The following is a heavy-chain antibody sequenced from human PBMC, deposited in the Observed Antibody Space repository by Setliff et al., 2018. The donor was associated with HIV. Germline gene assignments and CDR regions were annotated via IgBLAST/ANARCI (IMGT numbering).Heavy chain of an antibody. V-gene: IGHV3-30*02. CDR3: AKDSSPSWSPLDY. CDR1: GFTFSSYA. D-gene: IGHD6-13*01. CDR2: IWYDGSNT. Sequence: AGGSLRLSCAASGFTFSSYAMHWVRQAPGKGLEWVAVIWYDGSNTHYADSVKGRFTISRDNSRNTLYLYMSSLRPEDTAVYYCAKDSSPSWSPLDYWGQGTPVTVSS. J-gene: IGHJ4*02.